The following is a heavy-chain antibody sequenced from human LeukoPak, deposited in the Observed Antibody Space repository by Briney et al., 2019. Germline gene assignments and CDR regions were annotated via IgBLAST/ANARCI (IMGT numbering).Heavy chain of an antibody. D-gene: IGHD3-22*01. J-gene: IGHJ3*02. V-gene: IGHV4-39*01. CDR3: ARRYYDSSGFDAFDI. CDR1: GGSISSSSYY. CDR2: IYYSGST. Sequence: SETLSLTCTVSGGSISSSSYYWGWIRQPPGKGLEWIGSIYYSGSTYYNPSLKSRVTISVDTSKNQFSLKLSSVTAADTAVYYCARRYYDSSGFDAFDIWGHGTMVTVST.